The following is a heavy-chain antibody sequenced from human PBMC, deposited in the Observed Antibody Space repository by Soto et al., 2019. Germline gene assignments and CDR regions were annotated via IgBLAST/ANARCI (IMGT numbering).Heavy chain of an antibody. Sequence: KTSETLSLTCTVSGGSISISSYYWGCIRQPPGKGLEWIGSIYYSGSTYYNPSLKSRVTISVDTSKNQFSLKLSSVTAADTAVYYCARNYGSGSYIMGYYYGMDVWGQGTTVTVSS. J-gene: IGHJ6*02. CDR1: GGSISISSYY. D-gene: IGHD3-10*01. CDR3: ARNYGSGSYIMGYYYGMDV. V-gene: IGHV4-39*01. CDR2: IYYSGST.